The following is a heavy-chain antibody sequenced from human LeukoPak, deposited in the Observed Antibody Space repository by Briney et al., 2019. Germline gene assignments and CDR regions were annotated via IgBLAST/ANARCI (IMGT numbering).Heavy chain of an antibody. CDR1: GGSISGSSYY. V-gene: IGHV4-39*01. CDR2: IYYSGST. J-gene: IGHJ4*02. Sequence: SETLSLTCTVSGGSISGSSYYWGWIRQPPGKGLEWIGSIYYSGSTYYNPSLKSRVTISVDTSKNQFSLKLSSVTAADTAVYYCARRGFDYWGQGTLVTVSS. CDR3: ARRGFDY.